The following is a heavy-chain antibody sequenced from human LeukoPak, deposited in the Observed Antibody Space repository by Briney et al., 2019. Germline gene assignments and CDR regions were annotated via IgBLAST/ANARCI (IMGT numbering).Heavy chain of an antibody. V-gene: IGHV1-18*01. CDR1: GYTFTSYG. CDR3: ARDGDNWNDLWFDP. D-gene: IGHD1-1*01. CDR2: ISAYNGHT. Sequence: GASVKVSCKASGYTFTSYGISWVRQAPGQGLEWMGWISAYNGHTNYAQKLQGRVTMTTDTSTSTAYMELRSLRSDDTAVYYCARDGDNWNDLWFDPWGQGTLVTVSS. J-gene: IGHJ5*02.